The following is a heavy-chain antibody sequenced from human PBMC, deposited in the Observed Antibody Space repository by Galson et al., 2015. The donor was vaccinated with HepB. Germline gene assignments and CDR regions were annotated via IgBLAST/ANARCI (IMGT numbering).Heavy chain of an antibody. V-gene: IGHV3-30-3*01. CDR1: GFTFSSYA. CDR2: ISYDGSNK. CDR3: AREGRGRYFDL. Sequence: SLRLSCAASGFTFSSYAMHWVRQAPGKGLEWVAVISYDGSNKYYADSVKGRFTISRDNSKNTLYLQMNSLRAEDTAVYYCAREGRGRYFDLWGRGTLVTVSS. J-gene: IGHJ2*01.